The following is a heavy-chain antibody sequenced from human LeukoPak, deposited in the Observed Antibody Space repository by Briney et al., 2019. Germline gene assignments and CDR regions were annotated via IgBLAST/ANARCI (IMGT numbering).Heavy chain of an antibody. CDR3: ARRGYHDYSGFDY. J-gene: IGHJ4*02. V-gene: IGHV3-21*01. D-gene: IGHD1-26*01. Sequence: GGSLRLSCAASRFTFSTYSMNWVRQAPGKGLEWVSSISGRSDDIYYADSVKGRFTISRDNSKNSLYLQMKRLRAEDTALYYCARRGYHDYSGFDYWGQGTLVTVSS. CDR1: RFTFSTYS. CDR2: ISGRSDDI.